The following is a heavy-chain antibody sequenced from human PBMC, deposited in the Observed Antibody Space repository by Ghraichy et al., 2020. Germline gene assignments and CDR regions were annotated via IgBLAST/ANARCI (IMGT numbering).Heavy chain of an antibody. V-gene: IGHV5-51*01. CDR2: IYPGDSDT. J-gene: IGHJ4*02. CDR1: GYSFTSYW. Sequence: GESLNISCEVSGYSFTSYWIGWVRQMPGKGLEWMGIIYPGDSDTRYSPSFQGQVTISADKSISTAYLQWSSLKASDTAIYYCARHKGTIVLTPAATIDYWGQGTLVTVSS. D-gene: IGHD2-2*01. CDR3: ARHKGTIVLTPAATIDY.